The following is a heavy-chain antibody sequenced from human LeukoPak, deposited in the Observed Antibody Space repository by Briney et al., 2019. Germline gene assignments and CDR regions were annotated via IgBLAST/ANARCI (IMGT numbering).Heavy chain of an antibody. CDR1: GGTFSSYA. Sequence: ASVKVSCKASGGTFSSYAISWVRQAPGQGLEWMGRIIPIFGTANYAQKFQGRVTITTDESMSTAYMELSSLRSEDTAVYYCARGEVDTAMAPYYYYMDVWGKGTTVTVSS. CDR2: IIPIFGTA. D-gene: IGHD5-18*01. V-gene: IGHV1-69*05. J-gene: IGHJ6*03. CDR3: ARGEVDTAMAPYYYYMDV.